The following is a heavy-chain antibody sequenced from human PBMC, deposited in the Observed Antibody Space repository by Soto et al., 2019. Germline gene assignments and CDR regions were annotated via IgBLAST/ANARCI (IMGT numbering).Heavy chain of an antibody. CDR3: ARHRHVLRYFDWLPNYGMDV. CDR2: IYPGDSDT. D-gene: IGHD3-9*01. Sequence: PGESLKISCKGSGYSFTSYWIGWVRQMPGKGLEWMGIIYPGDSDTRYSPSFQGQVTISADKSISTAYLQWSSLKASDTAMYYCARHRHVLRYFDWLPNYGMDVWGQGTTVTVSS. V-gene: IGHV5-51*01. CDR1: GYSFTSYW. J-gene: IGHJ6*02.